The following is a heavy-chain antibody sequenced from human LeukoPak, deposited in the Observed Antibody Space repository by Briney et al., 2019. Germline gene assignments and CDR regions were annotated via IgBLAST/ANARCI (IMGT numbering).Heavy chain of an antibody. J-gene: IGHJ4*02. CDR1: GFTFSSYA. CDR3: ARVGYSGYDYDY. D-gene: IGHD5-12*01. CDR2: ISGGGDST. Sequence: QAGGSLRLSCEASGFTFSSYAMSWVRQAPGKGLEWVSVISGGGDSTYYADSVEGRCTISRDNAKDALYLQMNSLRAEDTAVYYCARVGYSGYDYDYWGQGTLVTVSS. V-gene: IGHV3-23*01.